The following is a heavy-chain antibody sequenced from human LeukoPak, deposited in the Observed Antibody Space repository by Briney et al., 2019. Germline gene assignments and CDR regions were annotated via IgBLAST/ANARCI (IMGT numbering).Heavy chain of an antibody. Sequence: GGSLRLSCAASGFTFSSYEMNWVRQAPGKGLEWVSYISSSGSTIYYADSVKGRFTNSRDNAKNSLYLQMNSLRAEDAAVYYCARLTYYYHSSGYWVFDYWGQGTPVTVSS. CDR1: GFTFSSYE. D-gene: IGHD3-22*01. J-gene: IGHJ4*02. CDR3: ARLTYYYHSSGYWVFDY. V-gene: IGHV3-48*03. CDR2: ISSSGSTI.